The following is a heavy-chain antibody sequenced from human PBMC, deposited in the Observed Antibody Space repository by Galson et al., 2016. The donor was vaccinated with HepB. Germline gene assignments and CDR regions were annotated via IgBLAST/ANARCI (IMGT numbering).Heavy chain of an antibody. J-gene: IGHJ4*02. Sequence: SLRLSCAASGFTFSNHAMHWVRQAPGKGLEWLAVTSSDGNHKSYALSVKGRFSIARDNSKSTFYLQMNSLRAEDTAVYYCARGQRGSDNFPEYWGQGTLVTVSS. V-gene: IGHV3-30*03. CDR1: GFTFSNHA. D-gene: IGHD2-21*01. CDR3: ARGQRGSDNFPEY. CDR2: TSSDGNHK.